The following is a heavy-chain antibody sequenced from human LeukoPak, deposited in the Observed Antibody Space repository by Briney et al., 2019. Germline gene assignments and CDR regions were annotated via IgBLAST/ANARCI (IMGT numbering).Heavy chain of an antibody. J-gene: IGHJ6*03. CDR1: GYTFTSYY. CDR2: INPSGGST. V-gene: IGHV1-46*01. D-gene: IGHD3-10*01. CDR3: ARVGTVLLWFGELSYMDV. Sequence: ASVKVSCKASGYTFTSYYMHWVRQAPGQGLEWMGIINPSGGSTSYAQKFQGRVTMTRDTSTSTVYMELSSLRSEDTAVYYCARVGTVLLWFGELSYMDVWGKRTTVTVSS.